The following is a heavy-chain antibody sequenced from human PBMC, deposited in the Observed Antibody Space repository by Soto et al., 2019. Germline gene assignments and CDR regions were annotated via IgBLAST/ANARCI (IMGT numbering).Heavy chain of an antibody. V-gene: IGHV3-30*03. CDR2: ISIDTHRQ. CDR1: GFTFSSSD. Sequence: QVQLMESGGGVVQPGRSLRLSCAASGFTFSSSDIHWVRQAPGKGLEWVAHISIDTHRQYYADPVKGRFTGSRDNSKNTVYLQMNSLRAEDTAIYYCARGPTSGGFEIWGRGTLVTVSS. CDR3: ARGPTSGGFEI. J-gene: IGHJ3*02. D-gene: IGHD1-26*01.